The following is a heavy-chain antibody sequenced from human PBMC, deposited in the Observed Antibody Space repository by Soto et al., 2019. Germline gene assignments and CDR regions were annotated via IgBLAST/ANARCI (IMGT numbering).Heavy chain of an antibody. J-gene: IGHJ6*02. CDR1: GYTFTSYA. CDR3: AFGQQLVHYYYYYGMDV. D-gene: IGHD6-13*01. CDR2: INAGNGNT. V-gene: IGHV1-3*01. Sequence: GASVKVSCKASGYTFTSYAMHWVRQAPGQRLEWMGWINAGNGNTKYSQKFQGRVTITRDTSASTAYMELSSLRSEDTAVYYCAFGQQLVHYYYYYGMDVWGQGTTVTVSS.